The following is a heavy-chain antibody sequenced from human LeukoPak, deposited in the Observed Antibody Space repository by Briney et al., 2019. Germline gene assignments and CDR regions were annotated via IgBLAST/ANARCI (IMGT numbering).Heavy chain of an antibody. CDR3: ARDRRIAAAGWHYYYGMDV. V-gene: IGHV4-59*01. Sequence: PSETLSLTCTVSGGSISSYYWSWIRQPPGKGLEWIGYIYYSGSTNYNPSLKSRVNISVDTSKNQFSLKLSSVTAADTAVYYCARDRRIAAAGWHYYYGMDVWGQGTTVTVSS. CDR2: IYYSGST. CDR1: GGSISSYY. D-gene: IGHD6-13*01. J-gene: IGHJ6*02.